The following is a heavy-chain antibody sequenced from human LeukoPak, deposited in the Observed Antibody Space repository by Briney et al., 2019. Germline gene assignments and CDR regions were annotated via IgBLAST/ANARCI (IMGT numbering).Heavy chain of an antibody. CDR2: ISSNGGST. CDR1: GFTFRNSP. V-gene: IGHV3-64D*09. J-gene: IGHJ4*02. Sequence: GGSLRLSCSASGFTFRNSPMHWVRQAPGKGLEYVSAISSNGGSTYYGDSVKGRFTIFRDNSKSTLYLQMSSLRVEDTALYYCVKEIGFYDYWGQGTLVTVSS. CDR3: VKEIGFYDY. D-gene: IGHD3-16*01.